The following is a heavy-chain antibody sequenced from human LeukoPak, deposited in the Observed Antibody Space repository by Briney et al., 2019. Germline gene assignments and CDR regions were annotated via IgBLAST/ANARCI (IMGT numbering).Heavy chain of an antibody. J-gene: IGHJ4*02. CDR2: IRYDGSNK. CDR1: GFTFSSYG. V-gene: IGHV3-30*02. CDR3: AKTPSRYCSSTSSPECDYFDY. D-gene: IGHD2-2*01. Sequence: PGGSLRLSCAASGFTFSSYGMHWVRQAPGKGLEWVAFIRYDGSNKYYADSVKGRFTISRDNSKNTLYLQMNSLRAEDTAVYYCAKTPSRYCSSTSSPECDYFDYWGQGTLVTVSS.